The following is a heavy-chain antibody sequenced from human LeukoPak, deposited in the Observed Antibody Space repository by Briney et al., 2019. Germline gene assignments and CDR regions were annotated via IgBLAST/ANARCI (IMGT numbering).Heavy chain of an antibody. CDR3: ARDPGSGSYLFQH. CDR2: ISPNSGGT. V-gene: IGHV1-2*02. CDR1: GYTFTGYY. Sequence: ASVKVSCKASGYTFTGYYMHWVRQAPGQGLEWMGWISPNSGGTNYAQKFRGRVTMTRDTSISTAYMELSRLKSDDTAVYYCARDPGSGSYLFQHWGQGTLVTVSS. D-gene: IGHD3-10*01. J-gene: IGHJ1*01.